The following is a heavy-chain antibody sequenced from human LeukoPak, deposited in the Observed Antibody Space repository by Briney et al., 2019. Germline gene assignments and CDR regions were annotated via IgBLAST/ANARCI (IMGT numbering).Heavy chain of an antibody. CDR3: SGAHNFDPSMDGY. D-gene: IGHD1-20*01. V-gene: IGHV3-49*04. J-gene: IGHJ4*02. Sequence: GGSLRLSCAASGFTFSTYWMTWVRQAPGKGLEWVGLIKSRAYCEKTQYAAYLRGRFTISRDDSKSIAYLQMDRLKPENTAVYYCSGAHNFDPSMDGYWGQGTVVTVSS. CDR1: GFTFSTYW. CDR2: IKSRAYCEKT.